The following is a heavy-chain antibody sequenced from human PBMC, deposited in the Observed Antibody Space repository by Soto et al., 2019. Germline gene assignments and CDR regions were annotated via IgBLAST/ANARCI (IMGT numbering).Heavy chain of an antibody. CDR3: AREIVVARGESYFDY. D-gene: IGHD2-2*01. J-gene: IGHJ4*02. CDR1: GFTFSSNW. V-gene: IGHV3-7*04. Sequence: PGGSLRLSCVGSGFTFSSNWMTWVRQAPGKGLEWVGNIRQDGSEKNYVDSVKGRFTISRYNAKNSLYLQMNSLRAEDTAVYYCAREIVVARGESYFDYWGPGTLVTVSS. CDR2: IRQDGSEK.